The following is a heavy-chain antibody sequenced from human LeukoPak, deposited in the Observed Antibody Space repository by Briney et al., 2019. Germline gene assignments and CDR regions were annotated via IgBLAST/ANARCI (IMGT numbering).Heavy chain of an antibody. D-gene: IGHD3-16*01. V-gene: IGHV4-59*12. J-gene: IGHJ5*02. CDR1: GGSISSYY. Sequence: KPSETLSLTCTLSGGSISSYYWSCIRQHPGKGLEWIRYIYYSGRNTNNPPLKSRVTISVDTSKTQCSVKLSVVTAAGTAVYYCARGRLLMWFDPWGQGALVTVSS. CDR2: IYYSGRN. CDR3: ARGRLLMWFDP.